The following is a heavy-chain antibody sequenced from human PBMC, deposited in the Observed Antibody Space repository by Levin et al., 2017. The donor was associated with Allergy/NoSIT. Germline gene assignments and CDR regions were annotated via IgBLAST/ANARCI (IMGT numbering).Heavy chain of an antibody. CDR3: ARLLYNGYDPFDS. V-gene: IGHV1-3*01. CDR1: GYTFSRSP. D-gene: IGHD2-2*03. J-gene: IGHJ4*02. Sequence: ASVKVSCRASGYTFSRSPIHWLRQAPGQRLEWMGWINPGNDNTRYSHKFQGRVSITADKSARSAYVELARLTSEDTAVYYCARLLYNGYDPFDSWGQGTLVTVSS. CDR2: INPGNDNT.